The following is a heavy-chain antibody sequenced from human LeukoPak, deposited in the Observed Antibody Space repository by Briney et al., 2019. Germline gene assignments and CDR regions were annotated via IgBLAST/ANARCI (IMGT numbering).Heavy chain of an antibody. J-gene: IGHJ4*02. CDR3: SRVRSIAAAAYFDY. Sequence: GASVKVSCKASGYTFTSYGISWVRQAPGQGLEWMGWISAYNGNTNYAQKLQGRVTMTTDTSTSTAYMELRSLRSDDTAVYYCSRVRSIAAAAYFDYWGQGTLVTVSS. V-gene: IGHV1-18*01. CDR2: ISAYNGNT. CDR1: GYTFTSYG. D-gene: IGHD6-13*01.